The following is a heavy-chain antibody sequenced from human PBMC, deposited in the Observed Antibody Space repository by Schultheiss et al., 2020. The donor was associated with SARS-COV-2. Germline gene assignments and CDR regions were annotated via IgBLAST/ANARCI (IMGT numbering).Heavy chain of an antibody. D-gene: IGHD1-26*01. Sequence: GGSLRLSCAASGFTFSSFALHWVRQAPGEGLEWVAVISLDGSRKHYADSVKGRFTISRDNAENTLYLQMNSLRDEDTAVYYCARGGVGATRSYYYGMDVWGQGTTVTVSS. CDR3: ARGGVGATRSYYYGMDV. V-gene: IGHV3-30*03. CDR1: GFTFSSFA. CDR2: ISLDGSRK. J-gene: IGHJ6*02.